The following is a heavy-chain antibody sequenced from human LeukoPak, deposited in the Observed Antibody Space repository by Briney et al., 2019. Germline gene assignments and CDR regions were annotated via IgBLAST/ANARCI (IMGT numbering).Heavy chain of an antibody. CDR3: ARNGRYYDFWSGYYRDYYYMDV. CDR1: GFTFSSYA. CDR2: ISYDGSNK. Sequence: PGRSLRLSCAASGFTFSSYAMHWVRQAPGKGLEWVAVISYDGSNKYYADSVKGRFTISRDNSKNTLYLQMNSLRAEDTAVYYCARNGRYYDFWSGYYRDYYYMDVWGKGTTVTVSS. D-gene: IGHD3-3*01. J-gene: IGHJ6*03. V-gene: IGHV3-30*04.